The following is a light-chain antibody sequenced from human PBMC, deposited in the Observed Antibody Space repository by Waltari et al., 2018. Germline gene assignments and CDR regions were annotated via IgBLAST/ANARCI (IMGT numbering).Light chain of an antibody. Sequence: KFMLTQTHPASETLGHTVNISCTRSSGRTTSHYVQGYPHRPGRSPTTVIYEDNQRPSGVPDRFSGSIVCSSNSASLTISGLKTEDEADYYCQSYDTSNQVIGVEVEVSVL. V-gene: IGLV6-57*01. CDR2: EDN. CDR1: SGRTTSHY. J-gene: IGLJ3*02. CDR3: QSYDTSNQV.